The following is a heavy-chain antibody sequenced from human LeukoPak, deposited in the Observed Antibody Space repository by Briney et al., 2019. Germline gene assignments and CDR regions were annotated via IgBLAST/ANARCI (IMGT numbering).Heavy chain of an antibody. J-gene: IGHJ4*02. CDR1: GFTFSSYA. CDR3: ARDHDYGDYYFDY. Sequence: GGSLRLSCAASGFTFSSYAVHWVRQAPGKGLEWVAVISYDGSNKYYADSVKGRFTISRDNSKNTLYLQMNSLRAEDTAVYYCARDHDYGDYYFDYWGQGTLVTVSS. D-gene: IGHD4-17*01. V-gene: IGHV3-30-3*01. CDR2: ISYDGSNK.